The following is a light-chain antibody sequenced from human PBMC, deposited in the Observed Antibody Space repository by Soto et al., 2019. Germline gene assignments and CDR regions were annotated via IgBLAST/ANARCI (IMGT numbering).Light chain of an antibody. CDR2: GAS. J-gene: IGKJ5*01. CDR3: RQYGGSIT. Sequence: EIVLTQSPGTLSLSPGERATLSCRASHSVSSTYVAWYQQKPGQAPRLLIYGASSRAAGIPDRFSGSGSGTDFTLTISRLEPEDFAVYCCRQYGGSITLGQGTRLEIK. V-gene: IGKV3-20*01. CDR1: HSVSSTY.